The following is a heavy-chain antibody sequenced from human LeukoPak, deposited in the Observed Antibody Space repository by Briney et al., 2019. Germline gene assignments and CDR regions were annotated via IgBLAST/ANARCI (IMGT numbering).Heavy chain of an antibody. J-gene: IGHJ4*02. Sequence: SETLSLTCAVYGGSFSGYYWSWIRQHPGKGPEWIGYIPYGGNTYYNPSLKSRVAISADTPKNQFSLKLSSTTAADTAVYYCARAPVATPSEFDYWGQGTLVTVSS. CDR3: ARAPVATPSEFDY. V-gene: IGHV4-34*09. D-gene: IGHD5-12*01. CDR1: GGSFSGYY. CDR2: IPYGGNT.